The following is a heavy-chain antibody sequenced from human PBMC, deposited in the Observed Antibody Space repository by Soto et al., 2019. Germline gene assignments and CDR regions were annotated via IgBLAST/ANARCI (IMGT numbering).Heavy chain of an antibody. J-gene: IGHJ4*02. CDR2: IFYTGTT. CDR3: ARHGSF. Sequence: QMQLQESGPGLVKPSETLSLTCTVSNGSIRTTSYNWGWIRQSPGKGLEWVGTIFYTGTTSYNPSLKSRVTITVDTSNNQFPLKLASVTAADTAVYYCARHGSFWGQGILVVVSS. D-gene: IGHD3-16*02. CDR1: NGSIRTTSYN. V-gene: IGHV4-39*01.